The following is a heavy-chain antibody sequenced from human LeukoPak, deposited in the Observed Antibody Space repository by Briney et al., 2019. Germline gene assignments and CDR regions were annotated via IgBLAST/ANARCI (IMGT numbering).Heavy chain of an antibody. Sequence: PGGSLRLSCAASGFTFSDYYMSWIRQAPGKGLEWVSYISSSGSTIYYADSVKGRFTISRDNAKNSLYLQMNSLRAEDTAVYYCAILTVVRSGVVDGMDVWGQGTTVTVSS. CDR2: ISSSGSTI. CDR3: AILTVVRSGVVDGMDV. J-gene: IGHJ6*02. D-gene: IGHD4-23*01. V-gene: IGHV3-11*01. CDR1: GFTFSDYY.